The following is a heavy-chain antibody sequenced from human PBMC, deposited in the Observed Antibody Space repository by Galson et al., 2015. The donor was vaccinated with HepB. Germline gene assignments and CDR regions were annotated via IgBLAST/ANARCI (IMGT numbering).Heavy chain of an antibody. CDR3: AKGRVVVPAAKNYYYYMDV. D-gene: IGHD2-2*01. J-gene: IGHJ6*03. CDR2: ISGSGGST. CDR1: GFTFSSYA. Sequence: SLRLSCAASGFTFSSYAMSWVRQAPGKGLEWVSAISGSGGSTYYADSVKGRFTISRDNSKNTLYLQMNSLRAEDTAVYYCAKGRVVVPAAKNYYYYMDVWGKGTTVTVSS. V-gene: IGHV3-23*01.